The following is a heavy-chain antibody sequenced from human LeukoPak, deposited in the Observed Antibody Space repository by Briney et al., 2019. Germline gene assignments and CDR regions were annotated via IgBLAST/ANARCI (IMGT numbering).Heavy chain of an antibody. Sequence: QSGGSLSLSCAASGFTFSSYEMNWVRQAPGKGLEWVSYISSSGSTIYYADSVKGRFTVSRDNAKNSLYLQMKSLRAEDTAIYYCARGLHSRLYDSSGYYPYWGQGTLVTVSS. CDR1: GFTFSSYE. CDR3: ARGLHSRLYDSSGYYPY. V-gene: IGHV3-48*03. CDR2: ISSSGSTI. D-gene: IGHD3-22*01. J-gene: IGHJ4*02.